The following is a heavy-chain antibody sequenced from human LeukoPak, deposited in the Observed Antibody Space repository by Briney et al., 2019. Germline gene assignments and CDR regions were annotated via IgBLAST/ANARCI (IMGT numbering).Heavy chain of an antibody. J-gene: IGHJ4*02. CDR2: ISGSGGST. Sequence: GGSLILSCAASGFTFSSYAMSWVRQAPGKGLEWVSGISGSGGSTSYADSVKGRFTISRDNSKNTLYLQMNSLRAEDTAVYYCAKYSGSLWYWGQGTLVTVSS. D-gene: IGHD1-26*01. CDR1: GFTFSSYA. V-gene: IGHV3-23*01. CDR3: AKYSGSLWY.